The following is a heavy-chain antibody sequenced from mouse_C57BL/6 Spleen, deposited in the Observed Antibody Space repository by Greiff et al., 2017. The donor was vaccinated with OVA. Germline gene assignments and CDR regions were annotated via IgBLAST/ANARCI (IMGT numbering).Heavy chain of an antibody. J-gene: IGHJ4*01. CDR1: GFTFSDYG. V-gene: IGHV5-17*01. CDR2: ISSGSSTI. CDR3: ATGDYDYRGAIDY. Sequence: EVHLVESGGGLVKPGGSLKLSCAASGFTFSDYGMHWVCQAPEKGLEWVAYISSGSSTIYYADTVKGRFTISRDNAKNTLFLLMTSLWSENTATYYCATGDYDYRGAIDYWGQGTSVTVSS. D-gene: IGHD2-4*01.